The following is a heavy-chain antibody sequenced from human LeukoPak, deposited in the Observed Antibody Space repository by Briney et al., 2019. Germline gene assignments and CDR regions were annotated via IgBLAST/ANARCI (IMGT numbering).Heavy chain of an antibody. Sequence: SETLSLTCSVSGYSISSGYYWGWIRQPPGKGLEWIGSIYHSGRTYYNPSLNSRVTIPVDTTKNQFYLKLSSVTAADTAVYYCARVRGRYSSSWFPPDYYYYYMDVWGKGTTVTVSS. V-gene: IGHV4-38-2*02. D-gene: IGHD6-13*01. J-gene: IGHJ6*03. CDR2: IYHSGRT. CDR1: GYSISSGYY. CDR3: ARVRGRYSSSWFPPDYYYYYMDV.